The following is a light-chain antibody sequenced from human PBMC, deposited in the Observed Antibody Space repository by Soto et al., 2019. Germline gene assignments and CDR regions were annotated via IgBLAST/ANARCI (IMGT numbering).Light chain of an antibody. CDR3: QQFGSSPPIT. J-gene: IGKJ5*01. Sequence: TQVASTLSMSHADRATLSCGGIQSVRSSHLAWYQQKPGQAPRLLIYGASSRATGIPDRFSGSGSGTDFTLTISRLEPEDFAVYYCQQFGSSPPITFGQGTRLEIK. CDR1: QSVRSSH. V-gene: IGKV3-20*01. CDR2: GAS.